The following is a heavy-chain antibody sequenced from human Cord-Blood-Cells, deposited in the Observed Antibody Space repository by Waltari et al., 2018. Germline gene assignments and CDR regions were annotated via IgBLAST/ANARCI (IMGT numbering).Heavy chain of an antibody. CDR1: GFSLSTSGVG. Sequence: QITLKESGPTLVKPTQALTLTCTFSGFSLSTSGVGVGWIRQPPGKALEWLALIYWNDDKRYSPSLKSRLTITKDTSKNQVVLTMTNMDPVDTATYYCAHSRAAAGTNHLDYWGQGTLVTVSS. V-gene: IGHV2-5*01. D-gene: IGHD6-13*01. CDR3: AHSRAAAGTNHLDY. J-gene: IGHJ4*02. CDR2: IYWNDDK.